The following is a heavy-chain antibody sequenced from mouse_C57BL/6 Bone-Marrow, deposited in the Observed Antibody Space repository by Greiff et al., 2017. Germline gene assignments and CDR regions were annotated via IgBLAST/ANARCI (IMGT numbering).Heavy chain of an antibody. CDR1: GFTFSSYG. D-gene: IGHD1-1*01. CDR3: ARPHYYGSSPFDY. Sequence: EVKLVESGGDLVKPGGSLKLSCAASGFTFSSYGMSWVRQTPDKRLEWVATISSGGSYTYYPDSVKGRFTISRDNAKNTLYLQMSSLKSEDTAMYYCARPHYYGSSPFDYWGQGTTLTVSS. CDR2: ISSGGSYT. J-gene: IGHJ2*01. V-gene: IGHV5-6*01.